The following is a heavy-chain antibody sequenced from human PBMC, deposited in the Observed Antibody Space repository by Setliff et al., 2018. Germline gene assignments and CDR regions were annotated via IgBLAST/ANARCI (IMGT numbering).Heavy chain of an antibody. Sequence: GGSLRLSCAASGFTFSTYDMHWVRQVTGKGLEWVSAIGTAGDTYYPDSVKGRFTISRENAKNFLYLQMNSLKTEDTAFYYCVRREYGSSNLHFHHWGQGTLVTVSS. CDR2: IGTAGDT. V-gene: IGHV3-13*01. J-gene: IGHJ4*02. D-gene: IGHD6-6*01. CDR1: GFTFSTYD. CDR3: VRREYGSSNLHFHH.